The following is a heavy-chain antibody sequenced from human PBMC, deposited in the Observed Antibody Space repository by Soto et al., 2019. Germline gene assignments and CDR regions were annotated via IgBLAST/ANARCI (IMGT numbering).Heavy chain of an antibody. J-gene: IGHJ4*01. D-gene: IGHD2-2*01. CDR1: GGSISSHY. V-gene: IGHV4-59*08. CDR2: IYYSGST. Sequence: PSETLSLTCTVSGGSISSHYWSWIRQPPGQGLEWIGYIYYSGSTNYNPSLKSRVTISVDTSKSQFSLRLSSVTAADTAVYYCASLKDIVVIPAAPYFDYWGHGTLVTVSS. CDR3: ASLKDIVVIPAAPYFDY.